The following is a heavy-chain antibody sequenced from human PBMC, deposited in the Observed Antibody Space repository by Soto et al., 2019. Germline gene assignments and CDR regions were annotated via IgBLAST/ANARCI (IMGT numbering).Heavy chain of an antibody. CDR2: IWYDGSNK. CDR1: GFTFSSYG. V-gene: IGHV3-33*01. Sequence: GGSLRLSCAASGFTFSSYGMHWVRQAPGKGLEWVAVIWYDGSNKYYADSVKGRFTISRDNSKNTLYLQMNSLRAEDTAVYYCARDLRDGYQNTYYYYGMDVWGQGTTVTVSS. J-gene: IGHJ6*02. CDR3: ARDLRDGYQNTYYYYGMDV. D-gene: IGHD5-12*01.